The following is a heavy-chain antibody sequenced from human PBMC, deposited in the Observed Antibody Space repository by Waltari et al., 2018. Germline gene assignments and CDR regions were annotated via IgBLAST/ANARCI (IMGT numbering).Heavy chain of an antibody. V-gene: IGHV3-7*01. D-gene: IGHD3-3*01. CDR2: IKQDGSEK. CDR1: GFTFSSYW. CDR3: ARVITIFGVVIPTVDYFDY. J-gene: IGHJ4*02. Sequence: EVQLVESGGGLVQPGGSLRLSCAASGFTFSSYWMSWVRQAPGKGLEWVANIKQDGSEKYYVDSVKGRFTISRDNAKNSLYLQMNSLRAEDTAVYYCARVITIFGVVIPTVDYFDYWGQGTLVTVSS.